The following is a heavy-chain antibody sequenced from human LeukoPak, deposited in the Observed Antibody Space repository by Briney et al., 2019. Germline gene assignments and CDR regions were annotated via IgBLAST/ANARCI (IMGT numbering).Heavy chain of an antibody. CDR2: ISGSGGST. CDR3: AKSLVVTAAGNY. CDR1: GFTFSSYA. Sequence: PGGSLRLSCAASGFTFSSYAMSWVRQAPGKGLEWVSDISGSGGSTYDADPVKGRFTSSRDNSKNTLYLQMNSLRAEDTAVYYCAKSLVVTAAGNYWGQGTLVTVSS. D-gene: IGHD2-2*01. J-gene: IGHJ4*02. V-gene: IGHV3-23*01.